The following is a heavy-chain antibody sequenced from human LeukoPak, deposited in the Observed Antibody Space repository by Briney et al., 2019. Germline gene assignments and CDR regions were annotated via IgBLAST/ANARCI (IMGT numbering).Heavy chain of an antibody. CDR1: GGSISTYY. J-gene: IGHJ5*02. CDR2: IYYSGST. D-gene: IGHD6-13*01. Sequence: SETLSLTCTVSGGSISTYYWNWIRQPPGKGLEHIGYIYYSGSTNYNPSLKSRVTISVDTSKNQFSLKLSSVTAADTAVYYCARAGYSSGWFDPWGQGTLVTVSS. CDR3: ARAGYSSGWFDP. V-gene: IGHV4-59*01.